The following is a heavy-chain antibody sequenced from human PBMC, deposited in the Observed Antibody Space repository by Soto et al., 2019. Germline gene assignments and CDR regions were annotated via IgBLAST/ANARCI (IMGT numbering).Heavy chain of an antibody. D-gene: IGHD5-12*01. CDR1: GYTFTSYG. J-gene: IGHJ4*02. CDR3: ARVFAAVATSSYFDY. Sequence: ASVKVSCKASGYTFTSYGISWVRQAPGQGLEWMGGIIAYNGNANYAQKFQGRVTITADTSTSTAYMELSSLRSEDTAVYYCARVFAAVATSSYFDYWGQGTLVTVSS. CDR2: IIAYNGNA. V-gene: IGHV1-18*01.